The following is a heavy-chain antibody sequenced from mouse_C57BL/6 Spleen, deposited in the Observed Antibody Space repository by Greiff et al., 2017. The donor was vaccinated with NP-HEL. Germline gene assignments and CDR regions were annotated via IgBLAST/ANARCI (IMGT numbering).Heavy chain of an antibody. CDR2: IYPGGGYT. Sequence: QVHVKQSGAELVRPGTSVKMSCKASGYTFTNYWIGWAKQRPGHGLEWIGDIYPGGGYTNYNEKFKGKATLTADKSSSTAYMQFSSLTSEDSAIYYCAREDDGYNYFDYWGQGTTLTVSS. CDR3: AREDDGYNYFDY. J-gene: IGHJ2*01. CDR1: GYTFTNYW. D-gene: IGHD2-3*01. V-gene: IGHV1-63*01.